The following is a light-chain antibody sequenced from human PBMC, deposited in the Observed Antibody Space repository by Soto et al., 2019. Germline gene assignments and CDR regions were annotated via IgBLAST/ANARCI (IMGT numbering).Light chain of an antibody. V-gene: IGKV1-5*03. J-gene: IGKJ4*01. CDR2: KAS. CDR3: QQYKTYPLT. CDR1: QSISTW. Sequence: DIQMTQSPSTLSASVGDRVTITCRASQSISTWLAGYQQKPGKAPNLLIYKASNLESGVPSRFSGSGSGTEFTLTISSLQPDDFATYYCQQYKTYPLTFGGGTTVEIK.